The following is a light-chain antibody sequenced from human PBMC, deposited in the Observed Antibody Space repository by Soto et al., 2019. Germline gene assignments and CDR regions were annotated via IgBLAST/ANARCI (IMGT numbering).Light chain of an antibody. Sequence: DIQMTQSLSSLSASVGDRVTITCRASQSISYYLHWYQQKPGKAPKLLIYAASNLQSGVPSRFSASGSGTDLTLNLNSLQPEDFATYDCQQGYSTPWTFGQGTKVEIK. CDR1: QSISYY. J-gene: IGKJ1*01. CDR3: QQGYSTPWT. CDR2: AAS. V-gene: IGKV1-39*01.